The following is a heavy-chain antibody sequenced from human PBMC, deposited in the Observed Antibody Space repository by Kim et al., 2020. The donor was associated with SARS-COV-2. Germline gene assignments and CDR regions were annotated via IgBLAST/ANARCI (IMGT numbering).Heavy chain of an antibody. V-gene: IGHV4-39*07. CDR2: IYYSGST. CDR3: ARDLAVAGPFDY. J-gene: IGHJ4*02. Sequence: SETLSLTCTVSGGSISSSSYYWGWIRQPPGKGLEWIGSIYYSGSTYYNPSLKSRVTISVDTSKNQFSLKLSSVTAADTAVYYCARDLAVAGPFDYWCQGT. D-gene: IGHD6-19*01. CDR1: GGSISSSSYY.